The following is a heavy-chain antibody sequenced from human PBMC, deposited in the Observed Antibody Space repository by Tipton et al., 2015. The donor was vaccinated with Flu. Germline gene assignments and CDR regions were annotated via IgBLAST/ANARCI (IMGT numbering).Heavy chain of an antibody. V-gene: IGHV3-23*01. Sequence: LSLTCAASGFTFSSYALSWVRQAPGKGLEWVSAISGSGGITYYADSVKGRFTIARDNSKNTLFLKMNGLRAEDTALYYCSEGFVTRGAHFEYWGKRTLVTVSS. CDR1: GFTFSSYA. J-gene: IGHJ4*02. D-gene: IGHD1-26*01. CDR3: SEGFVTRGAHFEY. CDR2: ISGSGGIT.